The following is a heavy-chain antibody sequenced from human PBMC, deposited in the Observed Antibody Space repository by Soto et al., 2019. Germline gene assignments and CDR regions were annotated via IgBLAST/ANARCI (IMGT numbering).Heavy chain of an antibody. CDR2: IYWDGDK. D-gene: IGHD3-22*01. CDR1: GFSLSTSRGG. V-gene: IGHV2-5*02. Sequence: QITLKESGPTLVKPTQTLTLTCTFSGFSLSTSRGGVGWVRQPPGKALEWLTFIYWDGDKRYSPSLKSRLTITKDTSKNHVVLTMTNMHPVDTATYYCAHRPQEGIVVGKDFQHWGQGTLVTVSS. J-gene: IGHJ1*01. CDR3: AHRPQEGIVVGKDFQH.